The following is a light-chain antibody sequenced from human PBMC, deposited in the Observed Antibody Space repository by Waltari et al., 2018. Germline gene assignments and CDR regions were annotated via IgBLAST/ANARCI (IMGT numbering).Light chain of an antibody. J-gene: IGLJ1*01. CDR3: SSYTNSSTYV. V-gene: IGLV2-14*01. CDR2: EVT. Sequence: QSALTQPASVSGSPGQSITISCTGTTSDVGGYNCVSWYQLRPGKAPQLLVSEVTNRPSGVSNRFSGSKSDNTASLTISGLLAEDEADYYCSSYTNSSTYVFGTGTKVTVL. CDR1: TSDVGGYNC.